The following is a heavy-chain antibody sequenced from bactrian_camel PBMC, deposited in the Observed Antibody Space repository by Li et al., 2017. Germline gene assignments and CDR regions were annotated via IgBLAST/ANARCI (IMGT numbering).Heavy chain of an antibody. D-gene: IGHD3*01. CDR1: GDTYSTNC. V-gene: IGHV3S53*01. J-gene: IGHJ4*01. Sequence: HVQLVESGGGSVQAGGSMNLSCAISGDTYSTNCMGWFRLYADSVKGRFTISQDNAKNTVYLQMNSLKPEDTAMYYCAAVYVLGENGLDCSSGLSVNEYIYWGQGTQVTVS. CDR3: AAVYVLGENGLDCSSGLSVNEYIY.